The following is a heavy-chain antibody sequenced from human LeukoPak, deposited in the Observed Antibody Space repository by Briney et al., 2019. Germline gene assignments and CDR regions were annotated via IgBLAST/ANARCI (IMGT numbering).Heavy chain of an antibody. J-gene: IGHJ4*02. CDR1: GFTFGDYA. Sequence: PGGSLRLSCTTSGFTFGDYAMSWVRQAPGKGLEWIGEINHSGSTNYNPSLKSRVTISVDTSKNQFSLKLSSVTAADTAVYYCARRARRYDYVWGSYKNWGQGTLVTVSS. CDR3: ARRARRYDYVWGSYKN. D-gene: IGHD3-16*01. V-gene: IGHV4-34*01. CDR2: INHSGST.